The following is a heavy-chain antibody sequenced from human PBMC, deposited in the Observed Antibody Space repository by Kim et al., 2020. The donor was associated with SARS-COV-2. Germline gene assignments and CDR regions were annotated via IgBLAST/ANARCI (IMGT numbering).Heavy chain of an antibody. CDR3: AREPYHPSDYGMDV. CDR1: GYTFTSYG. CDR2: ISAYNGNT. V-gene: IGHV1-18*01. Sequence: ASVKVSCKASGYTFTSYGISWVRQAPGQGLEWMGWISAYNGNTNYAQKLQGRVTMTIDTSMSTAYMELRSLRSDDTAVYYCAREPYHPSDYGMDVWGQGTTVTVSS. J-gene: IGHJ6*02. D-gene: IGHD2-2*01.